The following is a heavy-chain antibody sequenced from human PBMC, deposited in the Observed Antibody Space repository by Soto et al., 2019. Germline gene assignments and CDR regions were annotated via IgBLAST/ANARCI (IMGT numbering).Heavy chain of an antibody. Sequence: EVQLVETGGGLIQPGGSLRLSCAASGFTVSSNYMSWVRQAPGKGLEWVSVIYSGGSTYYADSVRGRFTISRDNSKNTLYLQMKSLRAEATAVYYCARDPTATRHGMDVWGQGTTVTVSS. D-gene: IGHD1-26*01. CDR3: ARDPTATRHGMDV. CDR2: IYSGGST. J-gene: IGHJ6*02. CDR1: GFTVSSNY. V-gene: IGHV3-53*02.